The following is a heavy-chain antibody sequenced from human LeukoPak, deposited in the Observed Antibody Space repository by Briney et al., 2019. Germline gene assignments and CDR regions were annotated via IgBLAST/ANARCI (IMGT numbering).Heavy chain of an antibody. CDR3: ARDCSSTSSYYGYYGMDV. CDR1: GGSFSGYY. V-gene: IGHV4-34*01. CDR2: INHSGST. D-gene: IGHD2-2*01. Sequence: TSETLSLTCAVYGGSFSGYYWSWIRQPPGKGLEWIGEINHSGSTNYNPSLKSRVTISVDTSKNQFSLKLSSVTAADTAVYYCARDCSSTSSYYGYYGMDVWGQGTTVTVSS. J-gene: IGHJ6*02.